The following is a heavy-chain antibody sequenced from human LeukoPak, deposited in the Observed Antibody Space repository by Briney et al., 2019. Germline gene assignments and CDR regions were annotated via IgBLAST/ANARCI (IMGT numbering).Heavy chain of an antibody. CDR3: ASVRYGSGSSYY. D-gene: IGHD3-10*01. CDR2: IYYSGTT. J-gene: IGHJ4*02. V-gene: IGHV4-39*07. Sequence: SETLSLTFTVSGASISDSDFFWAWVRQPPGKGLEWIGNIYYSGTTYYNPSLKGRVSVSMDKSKNQFSLKLSSVTAADTAMYYCASVRYGSGSSYYWGQGTLVTVSS. CDR1: GASISDSDFF.